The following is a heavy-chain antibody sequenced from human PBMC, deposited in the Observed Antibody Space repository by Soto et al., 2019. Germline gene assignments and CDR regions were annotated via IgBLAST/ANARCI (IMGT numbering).Heavy chain of an antibody. J-gene: IGHJ4*02. CDR2: IFHGGST. D-gene: IGHD3-22*01. V-gene: IGHV4-34*12. Sequence: TLSLTCAVYGGSFSGYFWSWIRQPPGKGLEWIGEIFHGGSTNYSPSLKSRVTISVDTSKNQFSLELSSVTAADTAVYYCARPHYDSNTFYYFFDYWGQGTLVTVSS. CDR3: ARPHYDSNTFYYFFDY. CDR1: GGSFSGYF.